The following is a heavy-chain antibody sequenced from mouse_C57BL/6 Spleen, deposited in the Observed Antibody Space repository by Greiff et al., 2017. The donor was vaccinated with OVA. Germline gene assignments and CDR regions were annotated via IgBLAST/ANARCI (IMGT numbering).Heavy chain of an antibody. Sequence: EVQLQQSGPELVKPGASVKMSCKASGYTFTDYNMHWVKQSHGKSLEWIGYINPNNGGTSYNQKFKGKATLTVNKSSSTAYMELRSLTSEDSAVYYCARGDWDPYYFDYWGQGTTLTVSS. CDR2: INPNNGGT. CDR3: ARGDWDPYYFDY. D-gene: IGHD4-1*01. V-gene: IGHV1-22*01. CDR1: GYTFTDYN. J-gene: IGHJ2*01.